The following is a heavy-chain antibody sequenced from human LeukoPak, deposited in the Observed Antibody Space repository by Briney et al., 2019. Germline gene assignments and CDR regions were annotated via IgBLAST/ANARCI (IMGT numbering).Heavy chain of an antibody. D-gene: IGHD3-3*01. J-gene: IGHJ3*02. Sequence: SETLSLTCTVSGGSISSYYWSWIRQPPGKGLEWIGYIYYSGSTNYNPSLKSRVTISVDTSKNRFSLKLSSVTAADTAVYYCARESSFWSGYYTGHDAFDIWGQGTMVTVSS. CDR3: ARESSFWSGYYTGHDAFDI. CDR2: IYYSGST. CDR1: GGSISSYY. V-gene: IGHV4-59*01.